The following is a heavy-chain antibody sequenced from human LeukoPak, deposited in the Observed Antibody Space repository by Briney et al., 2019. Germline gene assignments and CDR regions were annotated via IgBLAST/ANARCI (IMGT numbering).Heavy chain of an antibody. D-gene: IGHD3-22*01. Sequence: GGSLRLSCGASGFTFSMYAMTWFRQAPGKGLEWVSAISDNGDRTYYADSVKGRFTISRDNSRNTLYLQMNSLRAEDTAVYYCARDRYYYDTSGFLFPHWGKGTLVTVSS. CDR2: ISDNGDRT. CDR1: GFTFSMYA. V-gene: IGHV3-23*01. CDR3: ARDRYYYDTSGFLFPH. J-gene: IGHJ1*01.